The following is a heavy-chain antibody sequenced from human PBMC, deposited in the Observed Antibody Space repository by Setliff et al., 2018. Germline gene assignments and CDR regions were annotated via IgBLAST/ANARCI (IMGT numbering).Heavy chain of an antibody. Sequence: SETLSLTCTVSGSSFSSYSWSWIRQPPGKGLEWIGYKYYSGSTNSNPSLKSRVTIPVDTSKNQFSLKLSSMTAADTAVYYCARARYCSGGRCYWTWLDSWAQGTLVTVSS. CDR3: ARARYCSGGRCYWTWLDS. V-gene: IGHV4-59*01. J-gene: IGHJ5*01. CDR1: GSSFSSYS. CDR2: KYYSGST. D-gene: IGHD2-15*01.